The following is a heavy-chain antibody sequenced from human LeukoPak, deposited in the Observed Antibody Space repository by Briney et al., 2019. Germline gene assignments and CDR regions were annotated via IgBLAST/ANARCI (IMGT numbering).Heavy chain of an antibody. CDR2: IYSTGST. J-gene: IGHJ4*02. CDR1: GGSISSSSYY. CDR3: DSDNY. D-gene: IGHD1-26*01. Sequence: SGTLSLTCTVSGGSISSSSYYWGWVRQPPGKGLEWIGTIYSTGSTYYKSSLQSRVTISIDTSNNQLSLKLRSLTAADTAVYYCDSDNYWGQETLVTVSS. V-gene: IGHV4-39*01.